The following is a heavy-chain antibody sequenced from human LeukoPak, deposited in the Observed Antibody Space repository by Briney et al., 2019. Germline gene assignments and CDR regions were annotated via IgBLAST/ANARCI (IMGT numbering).Heavy chain of an antibody. CDR2: MNPNSGKT. Sequence: ASVKVSCKASGYTFTSYDINWVRQATGQGPEWMGWMNPNSGKTAYSQKFQGRVAMTRNTSISTAYMELSSLTSEDTAVYYCACGEIAAAPDYWGQGTLVTVSS. CDR3: ACGEIAAAPDY. J-gene: IGHJ4*02. CDR1: GYTFTSYD. D-gene: IGHD6-13*01. V-gene: IGHV1-8*01.